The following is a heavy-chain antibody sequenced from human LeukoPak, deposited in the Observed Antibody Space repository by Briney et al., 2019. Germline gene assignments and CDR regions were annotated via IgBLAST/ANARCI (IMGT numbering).Heavy chain of an antibody. D-gene: IGHD3/OR15-3a*01. CDR1: GFTFRSHD. V-gene: IGHV3-23*01. Sequence: GGSLRLSCAASGFTFRSHDMSWVRQAPGKWLEWVSGISGSGGSTFYADSVKGRFTVSRDNSKNTLFLQMNGLRVEDTATYYCVREGPRGLAFDVWGQGTMVTVSS. CDR3: VREGPRGLAFDV. CDR2: ISGSGGST. J-gene: IGHJ3*01.